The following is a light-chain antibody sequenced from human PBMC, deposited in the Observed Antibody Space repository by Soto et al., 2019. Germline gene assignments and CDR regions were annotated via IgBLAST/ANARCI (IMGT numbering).Light chain of an antibody. CDR3: SAYTNANTLT. Sequence: QSVLTQPPSVSGAPGQRVTISCTGSSSNIGAGYDVHWYQQLPGTAPKLLIYGNSNRPSGVPDRFSGSRSGTSASLAITGLQAEDEADYYCSAYTNANTLTFGGGTKLTVL. J-gene: IGLJ2*01. CDR2: GNS. V-gene: IGLV1-40*01. CDR1: SSNIGAGYD.